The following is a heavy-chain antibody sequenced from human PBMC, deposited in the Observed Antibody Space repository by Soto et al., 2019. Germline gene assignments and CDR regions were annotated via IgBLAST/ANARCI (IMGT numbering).Heavy chain of an antibody. Sequence: SETLSLTCTVSGGSISSSSYYWGWIRQPPGKGLEWIGYIYYSGSTNYNPSLKSRVTISVDTSKNQFSLKLSSVTAADTAVYYCASRGYCSGGSCYSDWFDPWGQGTLVTVSS. CDR3: ASRGYCSGGSCYSDWFDP. V-gene: IGHV4-61*05. CDR2: IYYSGST. J-gene: IGHJ5*02. CDR1: GGSISSSSYY. D-gene: IGHD2-15*01.